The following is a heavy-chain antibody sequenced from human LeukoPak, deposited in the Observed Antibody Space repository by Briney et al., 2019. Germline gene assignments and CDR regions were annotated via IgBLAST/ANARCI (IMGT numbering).Heavy chain of an antibody. CDR3: AEIAALDY. CDR1: GFTFNSYA. Sequence: GGSLRLSCAASGFTFNSYAIHWVRQAPGKGMEWVAVISYHGVNKYYADSVQGRFTISRDNSKNTVYMQMNSMRAEDTAVYYCAEIAALDYWGQGTLVTVSS. D-gene: IGHD6-13*01. V-gene: IGHV3-30*04. J-gene: IGHJ4*02. CDR2: ISYHGVNK.